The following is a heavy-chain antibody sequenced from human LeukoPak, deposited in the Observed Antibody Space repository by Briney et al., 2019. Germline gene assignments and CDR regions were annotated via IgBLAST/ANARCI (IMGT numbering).Heavy chain of an antibody. D-gene: IGHD4-17*01. J-gene: IGHJ4*02. V-gene: IGHV3-30*02. CDR1: GFTFSSYG. CDR2: IRYDGSNK. Sequence: PGGSLRLSCAASGFTFSSYGMHWVRQAPGKGLEWVAFIRYDGSNKYYADSVKGRFTISRDNSKNTLYLQMNSLRAEDTAVYYCAREWPHYGAEPSGYWGQGTLVTVSS. CDR3: AREWPHYGAEPSGY.